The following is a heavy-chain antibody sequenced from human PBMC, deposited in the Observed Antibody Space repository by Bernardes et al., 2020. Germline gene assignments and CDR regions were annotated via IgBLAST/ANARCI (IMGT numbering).Heavy chain of an antibody. Sequence: SETLSLTCTVSGGSISSSSYYWGWIRQPPGKGLEWIGSIYYSGSTYYNPSLKSRITISVDTSKNQFSLKLSSVTAADTAVYYCARPGAVAGEYYFDYWGQGTLVTVSS. CDR1: GGSISSSSYY. CDR3: ARPGAVAGEYYFDY. V-gene: IGHV4-39*01. D-gene: IGHD6-19*01. J-gene: IGHJ4*02. CDR2: IYYSGST.